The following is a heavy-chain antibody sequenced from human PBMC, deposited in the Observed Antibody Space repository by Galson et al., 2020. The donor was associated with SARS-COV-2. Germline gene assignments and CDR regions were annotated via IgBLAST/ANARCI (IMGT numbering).Heavy chain of an antibody. V-gene: IGHV4-34*01. D-gene: IGHD3-10*01. CDR2: INHSGSS. CDR1: GGSFSGYY. Sequence: SETLSLTCAVYGGSFSGYYWTWIRQPPGKGLEWIGEINHSGSSNYNPSLKSRVTMSVDTSKNQFSLKLSSVTAADTGVYYCANRNEFVWFGQLVRSNYNYGMDVWGQGTTVTVSS. CDR3: ANRNEFVWFGQLVRSNYNYGMDV. J-gene: IGHJ6*02.